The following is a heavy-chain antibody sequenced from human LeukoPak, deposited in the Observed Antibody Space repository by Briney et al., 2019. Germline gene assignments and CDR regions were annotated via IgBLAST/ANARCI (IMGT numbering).Heavy chain of an antibody. D-gene: IGHD6-19*01. CDR3: ARDSSGHPYSFDY. J-gene: IGHJ4*02. CDR2: IYYSGST. CDR1: GGSISSYY. V-gene: IGHV4-59*01. Sequence: SQTLSLTCTVSGGSISSYYWSWIRQPPGKGLEWIGYIYYSGSTNYNPSLKSRVTISVDTSKNQFSLKLSSVTAADTAVYYCARDSSGHPYSFDYWGQGTLVTVSS.